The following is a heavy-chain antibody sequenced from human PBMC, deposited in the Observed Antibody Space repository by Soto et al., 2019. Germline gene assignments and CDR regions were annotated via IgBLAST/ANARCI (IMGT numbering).Heavy chain of an antibody. Sequence: QVQLVESGGGLVKPGGSLRLSCTASGFDFGDFYMSWIRQAPGKGLEWVSYIDSDDGTTYYTDSVKGRFTISRDNAKNSLYLQMSRLRVEDTAFYYCVRPYYTSSWCPFDRWGQGTLVTVSS. CDR2: IDSDDGTT. J-gene: IGHJ4*02. V-gene: IGHV3-11*01. CDR1: GFDFGDFY. D-gene: IGHD3-3*01. CDR3: VRPYYTSSWCPFDR.